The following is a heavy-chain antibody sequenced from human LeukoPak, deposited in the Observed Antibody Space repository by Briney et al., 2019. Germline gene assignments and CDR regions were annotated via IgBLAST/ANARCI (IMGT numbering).Heavy chain of an antibody. CDR2: IYYSGST. J-gene: IGHJ5*02. V-gene: IGHV4-59*08. D-gene: IGHD4-17*01. CDR1: GGSISSYY. Sequence: SETLSLTCTVSGGSISSYYWTWIRQPPGKGLEWIGYIYYSGSTNYNPSLKSRVTISVDTSKNQFSLRLSSVTAADTAVYYCARHQYGDYEYWFDPWGQGTLVTVSP. CDR3: ARHQYGDYEYWFDP.